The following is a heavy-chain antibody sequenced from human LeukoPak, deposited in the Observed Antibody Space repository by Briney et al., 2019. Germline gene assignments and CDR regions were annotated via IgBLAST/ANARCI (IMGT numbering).Heavy chain of an antibody. CDR1: GGTFSSYA. D-gene: IGHD6-19*01. J-gene: IGHJ6*02. Sequence: GASVNVSCKASGGTFSSYAISWVRQAPGQGLEWMGGIIPIFGTANYAQKFQGRVTITADESTSTAYMELSSLRSEDTAVYYCARDPIAVAGYYYYYGMDVWGQGTTVTVSS. CDR3: ARDPIAVAGYYYYYGMDV. V-gene: IGHV1-69*13. CDR2: IIPIFGTA.